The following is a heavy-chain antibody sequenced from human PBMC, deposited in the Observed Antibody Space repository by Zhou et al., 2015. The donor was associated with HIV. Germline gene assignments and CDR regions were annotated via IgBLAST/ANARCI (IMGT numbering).Heavy chain of an antibody. CDR2: IWYDLSNK. CDR3: ARDDILWEYYMDV. V-gene: IGHV3-33*01. D-gene: IGHD3-16*01. J-gene: IGHJ6*03. Sequence: QVQLVESGGGVVQPGRSLRLSCAASGFTFSSYGMHWVRQAPGKGLEWVAVIWYDLSNKYYADSVKGRFTISRDNSKNTLYLQMNSLRAEDTAVYYCARDDILWEYYMDVWGKGTTVTVSS. CDR1: GFTFSSYG.